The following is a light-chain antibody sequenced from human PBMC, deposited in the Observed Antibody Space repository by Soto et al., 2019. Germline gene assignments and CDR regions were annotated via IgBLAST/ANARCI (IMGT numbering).Light chain of an antibody. CDR3: QSYDTGLRGMV. CDR1: SSNIGADYN. J-gene: IGLJ2*01. V-gene: IGLV1-40*01. Sequence: QSVLTHPPSVSGDPGQRVTISCTGTSSNIGADYNVHWYRQVPGTAPKLLIYGNNDRPSGVPDRFSGSKSGPSASLAITGLQTEDEADYYCQSYDTGLRGMVFGGGTKLTVL. CDR2: GNN.